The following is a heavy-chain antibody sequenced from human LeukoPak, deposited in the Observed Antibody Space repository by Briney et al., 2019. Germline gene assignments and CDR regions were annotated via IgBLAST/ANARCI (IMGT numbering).Heavy chain of an antibody. CDR2: IYYSGST. CDR1: GGSIGSYY. D-gene: IGHD2-2*01. J-gene: IGHJ3*02. V-gene: IGHV4-59*01. Sequence: PSETLSLTCTVSGGSIGSYYWSWIRQPPGKGLEWIGYIYYSGSTNYNPSLKSRVTISVDTSKNQFSLKLSSVTAADTAVYYCARVAIGYCSSTSCYGAFDIWGQGTMVTVSS. CDR3: ARVAIGYCSSTSCYGAFDI.